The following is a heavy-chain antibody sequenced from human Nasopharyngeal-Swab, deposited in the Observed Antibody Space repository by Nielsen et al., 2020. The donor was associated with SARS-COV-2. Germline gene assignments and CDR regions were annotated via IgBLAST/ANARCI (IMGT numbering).Heavy chain of an antibody. Sequence: LRLSCTVSGGSISSGDYYWSWIRQPPGKGLEWIGYLYYSGSTYYNPSLKSRVTISVDTSKNQFSLKLSSVTAADTAVYYCARDVRSYGSGSYYHYYYYYYMDVWGKGTTVTVSS. CDR2: LYYSGST. J-gene: IGHJ6*03. D-gene: IGHD3-10*01. CDR3: ARDVRSYGSGSYYHYYYYYYMDV. V-gene: IGHV4-30-4*01. CDR1: GGSISSGDYY.